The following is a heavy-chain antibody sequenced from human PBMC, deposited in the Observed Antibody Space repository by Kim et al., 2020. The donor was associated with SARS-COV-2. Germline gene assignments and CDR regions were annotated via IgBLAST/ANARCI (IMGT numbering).Heavy chain of an antibody. CDR1: GFTFDDYA. CDR2: ISWNSGSI. D-gene: IGHD3-3*02. J-gene: IGHJ3*02. V-gene: IGHV3-9*01. CDR3: AKDIVAFTGAFDI. Sequence: GGSLRLSCAASGFTFDDYAMHWVRQAPGKGLEWVSGISWNSGSIGYADSVKGRFTISRDNAKNSLYLQMNSLRAEDTALYYCAKDIVAFTGAFDIWGQGTMVTVSS.